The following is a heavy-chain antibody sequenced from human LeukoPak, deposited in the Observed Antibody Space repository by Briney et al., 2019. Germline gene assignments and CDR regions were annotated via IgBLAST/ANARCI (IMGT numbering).Heavy chain of an antibody. V-gene: IGHV4-31*03. CDR2: IHPSGTL. Sequence: SETLSLTCTVSGASFSSGDQYWNWIRQSPVKGLEWIGSIHPSGTLYNNPSLESRVTMSMDTSKNQFSLNLNSVTAADTAVYFCSRGLDSRKLRYWGQGTLVTVSS. CDR1: GASFSSGDQY. CDR3: SRGLDSRKLRY. J-gene: IGHJ4*02. D-gene: IGHD3-22*01.